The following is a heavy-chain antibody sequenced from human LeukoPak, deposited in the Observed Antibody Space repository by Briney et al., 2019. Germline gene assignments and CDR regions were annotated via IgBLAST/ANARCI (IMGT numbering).Heavy chain of an antibody. CDR2: ISGSGYST. D-gene: IGHD4-11*01. CDR3: ARGQGTVTTH. Sequence: GGSLRLSCAASGFTFAGYAMSWVRQAPGKGLEWVSSISGSGYSTYYADSVKGRFTISRDNSKNTLYLQMNSLRAEDTAVYYCARGQGTVTTHWGQGTLVTVSS. V-gene: IGHV3-23*01. CDR1: GFTFAGYA. J-gene: IGHJ4*02.